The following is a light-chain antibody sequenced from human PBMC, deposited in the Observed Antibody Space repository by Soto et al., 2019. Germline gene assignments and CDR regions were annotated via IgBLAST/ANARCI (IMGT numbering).Light chain of an antibody. Sequence: SVLTQPPSVSGAPGHRVTISCAGSSSNIGANYAVSWYQHLPGTAPDLLIYDNNQRPSGIPDRFSGSKSGTSATLGITGLQTGDEADYYCGTWDNGLSVYVFGTGTKVTV. CDR3: GTWDNGLSVYV. CDR1: SSNIGANY. J-gene: IGLJ1*01. CDR2: DNN. V-gene: IGLV1-51*01.